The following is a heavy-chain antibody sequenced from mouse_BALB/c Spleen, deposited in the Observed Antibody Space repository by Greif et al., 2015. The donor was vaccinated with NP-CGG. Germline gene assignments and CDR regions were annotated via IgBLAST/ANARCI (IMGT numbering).Heavy chain of an antibody. Sequence: VKLQESGPGLVQPSRSLSITCTVSGFSLTSYGVHWVRQSPGKGLEWLGVIWSGGSTDYNAAFISSLSISKDNSKSQVFFKMNSLQANDTAIYYCARNENSDYDYDVYYAMDYWGQGTSVTVSS. D-gene: IGHD2-4*01. CDR3: ARNENSDYDYDVYYAMDY. CDR1: GFSLTSYG. V-gene: IGHV2-2*02. J-gene: IGHJ4*01. CDR2: IWSGGST.